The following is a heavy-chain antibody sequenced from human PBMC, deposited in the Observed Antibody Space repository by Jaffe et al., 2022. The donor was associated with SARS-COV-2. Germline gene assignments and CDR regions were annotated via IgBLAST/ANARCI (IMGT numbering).Heavy chain of an antibody. CDR1: GGSISSSIYH. V-gene: IGHV4-39*02. D-gene: IGHD2-8*01. J-gene: IGHJ4*02. CDR3: AREEANGNPAGH. Sequence: QLQLQESGPGLVKPSETLSLTCTVSGGSISSSIYHWGWIRQPLGKGLEWIGSFRYSGSPNYNPSLKSRVTISVDTSKNQFSLKLNSVTAADTAVYYCAREEANGNPAGHWGQGTLVTVSS. CDR2: FRYSGSP.